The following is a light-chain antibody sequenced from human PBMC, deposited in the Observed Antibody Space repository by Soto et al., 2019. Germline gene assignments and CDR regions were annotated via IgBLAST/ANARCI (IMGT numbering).Light chain of an antibody. V-gene: IGKV1-5*03. CDR3: QQYNSYRWT. J-gene: IGKJ1*01. CDR2: KAS. Sequence: DIQMTQSPSTLSASVGDRVTMTCRASQSISTYLAWYQQKPGKAPKLLIYKASSLESGVPSRFSGSGSGTEFTLTISSLQPDDFATYYCQQYNSYRWTFGLGTKVDIK. CDR1: QSISTY.